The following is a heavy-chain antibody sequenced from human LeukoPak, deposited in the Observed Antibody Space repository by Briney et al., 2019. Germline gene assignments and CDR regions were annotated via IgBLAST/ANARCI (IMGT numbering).Heavy chain of an antibody. CDR1: GFTFSSYA. Sequence: GAYLRLSCAASGFTFSSYAMSWVRQAPGKGLEWVSAISGSGGSTYYADSVKGRFTISRDNSKNTLYLQMNSLRAEDTAVYYCAKGDPDFWSGLYYFDYWGQGTLVTVSS. J-gene: IGHJ4*02. V-gene: IGHV3-23*01. CDR2: ISGSGGST. D-gene: IGHD3-3*01. CDR3: AKGDPDFWSGLYYFDY.